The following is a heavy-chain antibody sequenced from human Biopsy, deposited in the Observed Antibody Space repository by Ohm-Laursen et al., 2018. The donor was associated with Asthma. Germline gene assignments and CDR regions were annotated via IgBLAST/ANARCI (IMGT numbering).Heavy chain of an antibody. CDR1: GFTFDNYV. CDR3: AKSADYYDSTDYLDF. Sequence: SLRLSCTASGFTFDNYVMTWVRQAPGKGPEWVSSISWNSGNIDYAVSVKGRFTISRDNAKNSLYLQMQSLRPEDTAFYYCAKSADYYDSTDYLDFWGRGTLVTVSS. CDR2: ISWNSGNI. J-gene: IGHJ4*01. V-gene: IGHV3-9*01. D-gene: IGHD3-22*01.